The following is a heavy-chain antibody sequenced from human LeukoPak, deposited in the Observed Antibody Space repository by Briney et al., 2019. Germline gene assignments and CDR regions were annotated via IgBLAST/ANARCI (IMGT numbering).Heavy chain of an antibody. Sequence: PSETLSLTCAVSGGSIISDGYSWNWIRQPPGKGLEWIGYIYHSRSTYYNPSLKSRVTISVDRSKNQFSLNLSSVTAADTAVYYCARACGGNCYFDYWGQGTLITVSS. J-gene: IGHJ4*02. CDR3: ARACGGNCYFDY. V-gene: IGHV4-30-2*01. CDR1: GGSIISDGYS. D-gene: IGHD2-21*01. CDR2: IYHSRST.